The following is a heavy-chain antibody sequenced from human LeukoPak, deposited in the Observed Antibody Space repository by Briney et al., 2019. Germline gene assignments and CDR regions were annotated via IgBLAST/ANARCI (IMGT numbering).Heavy chain of an antibody. CDR2: IYAADSDT. Sequence: GESLKVSCKGSGYSFTSYWIGWVRQMPGKGLEWMGIIYAADSDTRYSPSFQGQVTISADKSISTAYLQWSGLKVSDTAMYYCARLEFGGLYTWGQGTLVTVSS. V-gene: IGHV5-51*01. D-gene: IGHD3-10*01. J-gene: IGHJ5*02. CDR1: GYSFTSYW. CDR3: ARLEFGGLYT.